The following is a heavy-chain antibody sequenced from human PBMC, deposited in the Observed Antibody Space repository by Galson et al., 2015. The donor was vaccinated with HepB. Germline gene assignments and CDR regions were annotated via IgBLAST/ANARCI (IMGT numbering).Heavy chain of an antibody. CDR1: GFTFDDYA. V-gene: IGHV3-9*01. CDR2: ISWNSGSI. CDR3: ASGGGGDYDGWFDY. J-gene: IGHJ4*02. D-gene: IGHD4-17*01. Sequence: SLRLSCAASGFTFDDYAMHWVRQAPGKGLEWVSGISWNSGSIGYADSVKGRFTISRDNAKNSLYLQMNNLRAEDTAVYYCASGGGGDYDGWFDYWGQGTLVTVSS.